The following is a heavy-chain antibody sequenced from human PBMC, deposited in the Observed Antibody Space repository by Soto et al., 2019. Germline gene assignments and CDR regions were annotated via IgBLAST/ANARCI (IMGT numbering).Heavy chain of an antibody. CDR2: ISSSSRTI. D-gene: IGHD3-10*01. Sequence: EVQLVESGGGLVQPGGSLRLSCAASGFTFSSYSMNWVRQAPGKGLEWVSYISSSSRTIYYADSVKGRFTISSDNVNNSLYLQMNSLRDEATDVYDCARDILVLWFGVDVWGQGTTVTVSS. J-gene: IGHJ6*02. V-gene: IGHV3-48*02. CDR1: GFTFSSYS. CDR3: ARDILVLWFGVDV.